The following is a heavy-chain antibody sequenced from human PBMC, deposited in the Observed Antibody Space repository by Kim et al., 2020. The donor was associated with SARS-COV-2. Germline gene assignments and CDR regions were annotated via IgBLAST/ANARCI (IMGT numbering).Heavy chain of an antibody. J-gene: IGHJ4*02. V-gene: IGHV3-21*01. Sequence: PDSAQDQLTLPSDTAKNSLYLQLSSLRAEDTAVYYCARGWNDGNYFDYWGQGTLVTVSS. CDR3: ARGWNDGNYFDY. D-gene: IGHD1-1*01.